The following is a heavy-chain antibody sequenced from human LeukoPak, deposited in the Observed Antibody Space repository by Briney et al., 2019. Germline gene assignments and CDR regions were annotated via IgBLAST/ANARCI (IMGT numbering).Heavy chain of an antibody. J-gene: IGHJ6*02. CDR1: GFTFSSYR. CDR2: ISSSSSYI. V-gene: IGHV3-21*01. CDR3: ARAAAVFFDGMDV. Sequence: GGSLRLFCAPSGFTFSSYRLSWVRQAPRKGLEWVSSISSSSSYIYYAASVKGRFTISRDNAKNSLYLQMNSLRAEDTAVYYCARAAAVFFDGMDVWGQGTTVTVSS. D-gene: IGHD6-13*01.